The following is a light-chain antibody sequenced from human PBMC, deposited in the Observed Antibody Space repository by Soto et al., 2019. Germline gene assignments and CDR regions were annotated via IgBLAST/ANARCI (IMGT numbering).Light chain of an antibody. Sequence: VLTQSPATLSLSPGERATLSCRSSQSISTYSAWYQQKPGQAPRLLIYGASNRASGIPARFSGSGSGTDFTLTISSLEPEDFAVYYCQQRSNWLWTVGQGTKVDIK. CDR1: QSISTY. CDR3: QQRSNWLWT. CDR2: GAS. V-gene: IGKV3-11*01. J-gene: IGKJ1*01.